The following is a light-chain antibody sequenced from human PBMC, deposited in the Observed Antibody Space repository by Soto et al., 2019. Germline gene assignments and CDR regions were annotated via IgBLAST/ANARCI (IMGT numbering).Light chain of an antibody. V-gene: IGKV3-20*01. CDR1: QSVSTTY. CDR3: RQYGNSPPYS. Sequence: EIVLTPSPGSLSLSPGEVANLSCRASQSVSTTYLAWYQLKPGQAPRLVIYATSSRAAGIPDRFRGSGSGTEFTLTISSLEPEDVGVYFCRQYGNSPPYSFGQGTKLEIK. CDR2: ATS. J-gene: IGKJ2*03.